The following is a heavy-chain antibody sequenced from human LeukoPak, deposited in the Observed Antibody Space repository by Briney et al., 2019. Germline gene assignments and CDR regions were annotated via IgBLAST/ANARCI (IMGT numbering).Heavy chain of an antibody. CDR1: GFTVSSNY. J-gene: IGHJ4*02. Sequence: PGGSLRLSCAASGFTVSSNYMSWVRQAPRKGLEWVSVIYSGGSTYYADSVKGRFTISRDNSKNTLYLQMNSLRAEDTAVYYCARDLGGYYFDYWGQGTLVTVSS. CDR2: IYSGGST. CDR3: ARDLGGYYFDY. D-gene: IGHD4-23*01. V-gene: IGHV3-53*01.